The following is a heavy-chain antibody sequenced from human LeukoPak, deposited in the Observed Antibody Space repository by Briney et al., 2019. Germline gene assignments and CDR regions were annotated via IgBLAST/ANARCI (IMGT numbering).Heavy chain of an antibody. D-gene: IGHD1-26*01. V-gene: IGHV4-59*01. CDR2: IYYSGST. J-gene: IGHJ4*02. CDR3: AGSGSCYMLDY. Sequence: SETLSLTCTVSGGSISSYYWSWIRQPPGKGLEWIGYIYYSGSTNYNPSLKSRVTISVDTSKNQFSLKLSSVAAADTAVYYCAGSGSCYMLDYWGQGTLVTVSS. CDR1: GGSISSYY.